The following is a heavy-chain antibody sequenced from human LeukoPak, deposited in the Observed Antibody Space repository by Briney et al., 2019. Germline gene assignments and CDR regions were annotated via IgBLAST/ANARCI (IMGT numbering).Heavy chain of an antibody. Sequence: GGSLRLSCAASGFTFSSYAMSWVRQAPGKGLEWVSAISGSGGSTYYVDSVKGRFTISRDNSKSTLYLQMNSLRAEDTAVYYCAKDTTLGYSYGPYYYYYGMDVWGQGTTVTVSS. V-gene: IGHV3-23*01. CDR3: AKDTTLGYSYGPYYYYYGMDV. J-gene: IGHJ6*02. CDR2: ISGSGGST. CDR1: GFTFSSYA. D-gene: IGHD5-18*01.